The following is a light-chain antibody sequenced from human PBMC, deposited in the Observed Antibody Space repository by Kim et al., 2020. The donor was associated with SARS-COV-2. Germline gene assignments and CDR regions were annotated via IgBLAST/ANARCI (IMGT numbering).Light chain of an antibody. Sequence: NFMLTQPHSVSESPGKTVTISCTRSSGSIASNYVQWYQQRPGSAPTTVIYADKQRPSGVPDRFSGSIDSSSNSASLTISGMRPEEEADYYCQSYDSTNHWVFGGGTQLTVL. CDR1: SGSIASNY. CDR2: ADK. V-gene: IGLV6-57*04. J-gene: IGLJ3*02. CDR3: QSYDSTNHWV.